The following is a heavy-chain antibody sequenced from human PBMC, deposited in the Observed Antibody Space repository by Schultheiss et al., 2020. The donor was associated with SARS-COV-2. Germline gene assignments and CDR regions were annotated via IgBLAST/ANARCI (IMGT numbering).Heavy chain of an antibody. CDR3: ARASRNYGSGSFDY. CDR1: GFTFGTYN. D-gene: IGHD3-10*01. J-gene: IGHJ4*02. CDR2: IYSGGNR. Sequence: GGSLRLSCAASGFTFGTYNMHWVRQAPGKGLEWVSGIYSGGNRYYADSVKGRFTISRDNSKNTLYLQMNSLRAEDTAVYYCARASRNYGSGSFDYWGQGTQVTVSS. V-gene: IGHV3-23*03.